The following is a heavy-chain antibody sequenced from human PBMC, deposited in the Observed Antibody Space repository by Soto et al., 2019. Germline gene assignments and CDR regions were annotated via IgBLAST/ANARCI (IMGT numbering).Heavy chain of an antibody. CDR2: ISTSKGDT. Sequence: ASVKVSCKTSGYTFTSYGIAWVRQAPGQGLEWMGWISTSKGDTNYAQKFQGRVTMTTDKSTSTAYMELSSLRSEDTALYYCARGRYYYDSSGYSIDYWGQGTLVTVSS. CDR3: ARGRYYYDSSGYSIDY. J-gene: IGHJ4*02. D-gene: IGHD3-22*01. CDR1: GYTFTSYG. V-gene: IGHV1-18*01.